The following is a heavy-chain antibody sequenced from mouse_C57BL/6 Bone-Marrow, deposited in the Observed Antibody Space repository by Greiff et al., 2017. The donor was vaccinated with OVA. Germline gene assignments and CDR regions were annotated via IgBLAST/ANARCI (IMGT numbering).Heavy chain of an antibody. D-gene: IGHD1-1*01. CDR2: IDPSDSYT. CDR3: ARGATVVATRFAY. V-gene: IGHV1-69*01. Sequence: VQLQQPGAELVMPGASVKLSCKASGYTFTSYWMHWVKQRPGQGLEWIGEIDPSDSYTNYNQKFKGKSTLTVDKSSSTAYMQLSSLTSEDSAVYYCARGATVVATRFAYWGQGTLVTVSA. J-gene: IGHJ3*01. CDR1: GYTFTSYW.